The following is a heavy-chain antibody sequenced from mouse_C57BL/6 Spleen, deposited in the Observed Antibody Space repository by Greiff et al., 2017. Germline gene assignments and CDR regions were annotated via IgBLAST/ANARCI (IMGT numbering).Heavy chain of an antibody. Sequence: QVQLQPSGAELARPGASVKLSCKASGYTFTSYGISWVKQRTGQGLEWIGEIYPRSGNTYYNEKFKGKATPTADKSSSTAYMELRSLTSEDSAVYVCARSNYGSSYDWYFDVWGTGTTVTVSS. CDR2: IYPRSGNT. J-gene: IGHJ1*03. CDR3: ARSNYGSSYDWYFDV. D-gene: IGHD1-1*01. CDR1: GYTFTSYG. V-gene: IGHV1-81*01.